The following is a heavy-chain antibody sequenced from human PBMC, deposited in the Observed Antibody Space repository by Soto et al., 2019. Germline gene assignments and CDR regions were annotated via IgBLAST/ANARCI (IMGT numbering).Heavy chain of an antibody. Sequence: PGGSLRLSCAASRYTFKSHGLSWVRQAPGKGLEWVSTIDSSGVNTHYADSVKGRFTISRDNSRNTLHLQMHDLRADDTALYYCVSTVSAHFDSWGQRTVVTVSS. V-gene: IGHV3-23*01. CDR3: VSTVSAHFDS. CDR2: IDSSGVNT. J-gene: IGHJ5*01. CDR1: RYTFKSHG. D-gene: IGHD4-17*01.